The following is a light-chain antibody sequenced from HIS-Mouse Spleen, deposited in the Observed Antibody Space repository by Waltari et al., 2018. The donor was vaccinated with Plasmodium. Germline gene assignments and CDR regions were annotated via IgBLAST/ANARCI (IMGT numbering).Light chain of an antibody. CDR2: QDS. V-gene: IGLV3-1*01. Sequence: SYELTQPPSVSVSPGQTASITCSGDKLGEKYACWYQQKPGQSPVLAIYQDSKRPSGSPERLSGSNAGNTATLTISGTQAMDEADYYCQAWDSSTVVFGGGTKLTVL. CDR3: QAWDSSTVV. J-gene: IGLJ2*01. CDR1: KLGEKY.